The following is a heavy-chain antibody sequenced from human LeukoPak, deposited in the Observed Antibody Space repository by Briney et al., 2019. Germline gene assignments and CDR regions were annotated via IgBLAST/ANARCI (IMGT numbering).Heavy chain of an antibody. V-gene: IGHV3-33*01. Sequence: GGSLRLSCAASGFTFSSYGMHWVRQAPGKGLEWVAVIWYDGSNKYYADSVKGRFTISRDNSKNTLYLQMNSLRAEDTAVYYCAREMKDYGSNWFDPWGQGTLVTVSS. D-gene: IGHD4-17*01. CDR1: GFTFSSYG. J-gene: IGHJ5*02. CDR3: AREMKDYGSNWFDP. CDR2: IWYDGSNK.